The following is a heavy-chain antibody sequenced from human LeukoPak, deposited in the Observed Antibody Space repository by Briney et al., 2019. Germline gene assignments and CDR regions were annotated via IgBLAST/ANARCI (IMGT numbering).Heavy chain of an antibody. CDR2: TNSDGSIT. V-gene: IGHV3-74*01. CDR1: GFTFSRNW. J-gene: IGHJ4*02. Sequence: GGSLRLSCAASGFTFSRNWMHWFRQAPGKGLVWVSRTNSDGSITNYADSVKGRFTIARDNAKNTLYLQMSSLRAEDTAVYYCAKIDAYWGQGTLVTVSS. CDR3: AKIDAY.